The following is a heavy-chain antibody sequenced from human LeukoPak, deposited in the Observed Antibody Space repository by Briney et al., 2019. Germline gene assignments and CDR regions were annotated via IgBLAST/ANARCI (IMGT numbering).Heavy chain of an antibody. Sequence: WASVKVSCKASGGTFSSYAISWVRQAPGQGLEWMGRIIPILGIANYAQKFQGRVTITADKSTSTAYMELSSLRSEDTAAYYCARDGMDTAMSIDYWGQGTLVTVSS. CDR2: IIPILGIA. CDR3: ARDGMDTAMSIDY. J-gene: IGHJ4*02. CDR1: GGTFSSYA. V-gene: IGHV1-69*04. D-gene: IGHD5-18*01.